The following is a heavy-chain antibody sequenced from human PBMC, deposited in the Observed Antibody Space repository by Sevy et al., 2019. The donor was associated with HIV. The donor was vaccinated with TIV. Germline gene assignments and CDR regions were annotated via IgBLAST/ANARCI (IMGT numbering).Heavy chain of an antibody. Sequence: SETLSLTCTVSNYSISSCYFWGWIRQPPGKGLEWIGSSYHSGRTYYNPSLKSRVTVSVDTAKNQFSLKLSSVTAADTAVYYCGNTAVAREGEHYFDYWGQGTLVTVSS. CDR3: GNTAVAREGEHYFDY. CDR2: SYHSGRT. D-gene: IGHD6-19*01. J-gene: IGHJ4*02. CDR1: NYSISSCYF. V-gene: IGHV4-38-2*02.